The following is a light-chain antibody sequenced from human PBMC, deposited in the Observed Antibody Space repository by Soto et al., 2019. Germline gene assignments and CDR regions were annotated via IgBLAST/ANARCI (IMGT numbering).Light chain of an antibody. CDR1: QSVFNNN. CDR2: GAS. V-gene: IGKV3-20*01. Sequence: EIVLTQSPGTLSLSPGERASLSCRASQSVFNNNLAWYQQKPVQAPRLLMFGASSRATGIPDRFSGSGSGIDVTLTSSRLEPEDFAIYHCQQYGGSPRPFGQGTKLESK. CDR3: QQYGGSPRP. J-gene: IGKJ2*01.